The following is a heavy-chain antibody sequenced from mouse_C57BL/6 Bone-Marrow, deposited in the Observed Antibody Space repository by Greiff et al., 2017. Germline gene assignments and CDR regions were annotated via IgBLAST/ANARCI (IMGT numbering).Heavy chain of an antibody. Sequence: LQLPPPGAELVKPGASVKMSCKASGYTFTSYWITWVKQRPGQGLEWIGDIYPGSGSTNYNEKFKSKATLTVDTSSSTAYMQLSSLTSEDSAVYYCARPYYSNYWYFDVWGTGTTVTVSS. CDR3: ARPYYSNYWYFDV. CDR1: GYTFTSYW. V-gene: IGHV1-55*01. J-gene: IGHJ1*03. D-gene: IGHD2-5*01. CDR2: IYPGSGST.